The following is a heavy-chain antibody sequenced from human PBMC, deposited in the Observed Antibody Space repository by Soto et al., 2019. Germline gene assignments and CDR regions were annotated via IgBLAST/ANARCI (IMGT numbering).Heavy chain of an antibody. CDR1: GDTFSSYG. D-gene: IGHD6-19*01. V-gene: IGHV1-69*01. J-gene: IGHJ5*01. CDR3: ARASGRGWYNWFDS. Sequence: QVQLVQSGAEVKKPGSSVKVSCKASGDTFSSYGISWVRQAPGQGLEFMGGIIPKFGTTNYAQKFRGRVTIPADEATSTADKEVSSLKSEDTAVYYCARASGRGWYNWFDSWGQGTLVTVSS. CDR2: IIPKFGTT.